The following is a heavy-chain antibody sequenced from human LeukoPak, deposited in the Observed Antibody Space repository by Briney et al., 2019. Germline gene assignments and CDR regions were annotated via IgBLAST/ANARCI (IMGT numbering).Heavy chain of an antibody. Sequence: PGGSLRLSCAASGFTVSSNYMSWVRQAPGKGLEWVSVIYSGGSTYYADSVKGRFTISRDNSKNTLYLQMNSLRAEDTAVYYCARDVVEYDSSGYYSNINDYWGQGALVTVSS. J-gene: IGHJ4*02. CDR3: ARDVVEYDSSGYYSNINDY. CDR1: GFTVSSNY. D-gene: IGHD3-22*01. V-gene: IGHV3-53*01. CDR2: IYSGGST.